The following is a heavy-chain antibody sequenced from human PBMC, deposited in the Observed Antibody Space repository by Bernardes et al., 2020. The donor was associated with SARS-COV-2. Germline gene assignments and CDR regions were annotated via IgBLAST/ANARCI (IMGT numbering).Heavy chain of an antibody. Sequence: ASVKVSCKVSGYTLTALSMHWVRQAPGKGLEWMGGFDPEDGETIYAQKFQGRVTMTEDTSTDTAYMELSSLRSEDTAVYYCATGFSIVGAPSHYYYYYGMDVWGQGTAVTVAS. CDR1: GYTLTALS. CDR3: ATGFSIVGAPSHYYYYYGMDV. D-gene: IGHD1-26*01. V-gene: IGHV1-24*01. J-gene: IGHJ6*02. CDR2: FDPEDGET.